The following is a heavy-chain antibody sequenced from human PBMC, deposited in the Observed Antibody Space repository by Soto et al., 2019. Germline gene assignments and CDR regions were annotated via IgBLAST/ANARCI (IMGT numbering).Heavy chain of an antibody. J-gene: IGHJ5*02. V-gene: IGHV2-70*01. D-gene: IGHD5-18*01. CDR3: ARCGYSYGYGWFDT. CDR2: IDWDDDK. Sequence: SGPTREPTQTLTLTCTFSGFSLSTSGMCVSWIRQPPGKALEWLALIDWDDDKYYSTSLKTRLTISKDTSKNQVVLTMTNMDPVDTATYSCARCGYSYGYGWFDTWRQGTLVTVSS. CDR1: GFSLSTSGMC.